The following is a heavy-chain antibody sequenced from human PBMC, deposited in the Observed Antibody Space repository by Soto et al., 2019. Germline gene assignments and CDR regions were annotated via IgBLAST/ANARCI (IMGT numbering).Heavy chain of an antibody. V-gene: IGHV4-31*03. Sequence: SETLSLTCTVSGGSISSGGYYWSWIRQHPGKGLEWIGYIYYSGSTYYNPSLKSRVTISVDTSKNQFSLKLSSVTAADTAVYYCARIRHTMTTNLGAFDIWGQGTMVTVSS. CDR3: ARIRHTMTTNLGAFDI. CDR2: IYYSGST. J-gene: IGHJ3*02. D-gene: IGHD3-22*01. CDR1: GGSISSGGYY.